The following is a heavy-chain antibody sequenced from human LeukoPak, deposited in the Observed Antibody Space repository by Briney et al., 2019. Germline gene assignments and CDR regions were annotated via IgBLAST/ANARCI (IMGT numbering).Heavy chain of an antibody. Sequence: GGSLRLSCTGSGFIFGDHAMSWVRQAPGKGLEWVGFIRSRAYGGITEYAASVKGRFTISRDDYKGIGYLEMNSLETEDTALYYCARGPILLWIHNGMDVWGQGTTVTVSS. CDR1: GFIFGDHA. D-gene: IGHD3-10*01. V-gene: IGHV3-49*04. CDR3: ARGPILLWIHNGMDV. CDR2: IRSRAYGGIT. J-gene: IGHJ6*02.